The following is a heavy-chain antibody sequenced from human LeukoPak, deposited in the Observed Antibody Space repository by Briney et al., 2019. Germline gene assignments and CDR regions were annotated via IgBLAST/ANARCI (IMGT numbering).Heavy chain of an antibody. D-gene: IGHD2-21*01. CDR1: GFTFSSYW. CDR3: ARDHLPGGGNCFDT. CDR2: IYSDGSGI. Sequence: GGSLRLSCAASGFTFSSYWMHWVRQAPGKGLVWVSRIYSDGSGISYADSVKGRFTISRDNAKNTLYLQMNSLRGEDTAVYYCARDHLPGGGNCFDTWGQGTLVTVSS. V-gene: IGHV3-74*01. J-gene: IGHJ5*02.